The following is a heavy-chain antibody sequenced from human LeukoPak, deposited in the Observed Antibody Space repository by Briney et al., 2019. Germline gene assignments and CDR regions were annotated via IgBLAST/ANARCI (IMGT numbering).Heavy chain of an antibody. Sequence: GSLRLSCAASGFTFSSYAMHWVRQAPGKGLEWVAFIRYDGSNKYYADSVKGRFTISRDNAKNTLYLQMNSLRAEDTAVYYCARATSRYYYDSSGYYDAFDIWGQGTMVTVSS. V-gene: IGHV3-30*02. CDR1: GFTFSSYA. D-gene: IGHD3-22*01. CDR2: IRYDGSNK. J-gene: IGHJ3*02. CDR3: ARATSRYYYDSSGYYDAFDI.